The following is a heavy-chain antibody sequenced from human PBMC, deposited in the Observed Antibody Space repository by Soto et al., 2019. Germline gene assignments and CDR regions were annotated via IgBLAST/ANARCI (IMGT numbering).Heavy chain of an antibody. CDR3: ARDQVAYAECFQH. V-gene: IGHV3-33*01. Sequence: QVQLVESGGGVVQPGRSLRLSCAASGFTFSSYGMHWVRQAPGKGLERVALIWDDGSNKYYADSVKGRFTISRDNSKNTLSLQMNSLRAEDTGVYFCARDQVAYAECFQHWGQCTLVTVSS. J-gene: IGHJ1*01. CDR2: IWDDGSNK. CDR1: GFTFSSYG.